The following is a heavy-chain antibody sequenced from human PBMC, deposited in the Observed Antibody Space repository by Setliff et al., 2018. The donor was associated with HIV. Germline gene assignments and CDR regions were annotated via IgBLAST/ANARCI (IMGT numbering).Heavy chain of an antibody. Sequence: TGGSLRLSCAASGFTLSDHWMHWVRQVPGKGLVWVSRTNNDGSITNYADFVKGRFTMSRDSAKNTLYLQMNSLRVEDTAVYYCVKWNYPNSWGQGTLVTVSS. CDR1: GFTLSDHW. D-gene: IGHD1-7*01. CDR2: TNNDGSIT. CDR3: VKWNYPNS. V-gene: IGHV3-74*01. J-gene: IGHJ4*02.